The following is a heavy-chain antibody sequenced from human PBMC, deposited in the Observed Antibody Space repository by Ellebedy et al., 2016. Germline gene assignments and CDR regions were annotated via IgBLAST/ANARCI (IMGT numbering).Heavy chain of an antibody. CDR1: GYTFTRYA. Sequence: ASVKVSCKTSGYTFTRYAIHWVRQAPGQRLEWMGWINGGNGKTKYSAKFQDRVTITGDTPASTAYMELSRLTSEDTAVYYCARGSAEGRAFDYWGQGTLVTVSS. CDR2: INGGNGKT. CDR3: ARGSAEGRAFDY. D-gene: IGHD3-10*01. J-gene: IGHJ4*02. V-gene: IGHV1-3*01.